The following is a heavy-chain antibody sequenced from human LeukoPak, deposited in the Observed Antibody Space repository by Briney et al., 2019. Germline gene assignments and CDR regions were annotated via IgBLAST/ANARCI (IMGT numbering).Heavy chain of an antibody. CDR3: ASGSSGRLDY. Sequence: GGSLRLSCAASGFTFSSYAMHWVRQAPGKGLEWVAVISYDGSNKCYADSAKGRFTISRDNSKNTLYLQMNSLRAEDTAVYYCASGSSGRLDYWGQGTLVTVSS. J-gene: IGHJ4*02. CDR1: GFTFSSYA. CDR2: ISYDGSNK. D-gene: IGHD3-10*01. V-gene: IGHV3-30*04.